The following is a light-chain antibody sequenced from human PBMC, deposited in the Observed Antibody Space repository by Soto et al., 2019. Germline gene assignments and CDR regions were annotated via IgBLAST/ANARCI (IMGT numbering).Light chain of an antibody. Sequence: EIGLTQSPGPLSLSPGGRATLSCRASQSVSSSYLAWYQQKPGQAPRLLIYGASSRATGIPDRFSGSGSGTDFTLTISRLEPEDFAVYYCQQYGSSPPCTFGQGTKVDI. J-gene: IGKJ1*01. V-gene: IGKV3-20*01. CDR1: QSVSSSY. CDR3: QQYGSSPPCT. CDR2: GAS.